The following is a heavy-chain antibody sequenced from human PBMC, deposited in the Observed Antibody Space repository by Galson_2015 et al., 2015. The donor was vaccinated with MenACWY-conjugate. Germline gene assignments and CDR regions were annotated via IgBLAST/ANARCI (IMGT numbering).Heavy chain of an antibody. CDR3: ARVQGGARGVNY. J-gene: IGHJ4*02. D-gene: IGHD2-8*01. CDR2: ISSSSTYT. V-gene: IGHV3-11*05. Sequence: SLRLACAASGFTFSDYYMSWFRQAPGKGLEWVSYISSSSTYTDHADSVKGRFTISRDNAKNSLYLQMNSLRAEDAAVYYCARVQGGARGVNYWGQGTLVTVSS. CDR1: GFTFSDYY.